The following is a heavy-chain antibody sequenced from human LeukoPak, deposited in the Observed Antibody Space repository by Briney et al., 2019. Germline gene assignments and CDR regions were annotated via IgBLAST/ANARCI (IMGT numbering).Heavy chain of an antibody. J-gene: IGHJ3*01. CDR1: GFTFSSFA. CDR2: FGGSGII. V-gene: IGHV3-23*01. D-gene: IGHD2-8*01. CDR3: AKDQRPYCTDACYCAIDA. Sequence: GGSLRLSCAASGFTFSSFAMSWVRRPPGKGPEWVSGFGGSGIIHYADSVKGRFTISRDNSKNKLYLQMSNLRPEDSAVYYCAKDQRPYCTDACYCAIDAWGQGTLVTVSS.